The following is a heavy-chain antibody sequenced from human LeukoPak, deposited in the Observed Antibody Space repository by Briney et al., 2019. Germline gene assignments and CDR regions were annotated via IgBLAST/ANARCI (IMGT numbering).Heavy chain of an antibody. V-gene: IGHV1-8*02. CDR1: GDTFTSHG. J-gene: IGHJ6*02. CDR3: ARAPGHSYYYDMDV. CDR2: MNPNSGNT. Sequence: ASVKVSCKAPGDTFTSHGFSWVRQATGQGLEWMGWMNPNSGNTGYAQKFQGRVTMTRNTSISTAYMELSSLRSEDTAVYYCARAPGHSYYYDMDVWGQGTTVTVS.